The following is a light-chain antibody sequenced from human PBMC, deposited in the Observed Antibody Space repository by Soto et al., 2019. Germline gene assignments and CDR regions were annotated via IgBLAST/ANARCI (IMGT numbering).Light chain of an antibody. CDR3: QQYKNWPPVT. CDR1: QSVGSN. Sequence: ETVMTQSPATLSVSPGESATLSCRAGQSVGSNLAWYQQKPGQAPRLLIYAASTRATGIPARFSGSGSGTEFTLTICSLQSEDFALYYCQQYKNWPPVTFGGGTKVEIK. V-gene: IGKV3-15*01. J-gene: IGKJ4*01. CDR2: AAS.